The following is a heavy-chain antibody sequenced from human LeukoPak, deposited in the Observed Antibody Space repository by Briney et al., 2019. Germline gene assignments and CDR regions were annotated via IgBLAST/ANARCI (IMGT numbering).Heavy chain of an antibody. CDR1: GGSISSSSYY. Sequence: PSETLSLTCTVSGGSISSSSYYWGWIRQPPGKGLEWIGSIYYSGSTNYNPSLKSRVTISVDTSKNQFSLKLSSVTAADTAVYYCARVDPDSSGYYYWGDAAFDIWGQGTMVTVSS. J-gene: IGHJ3*02. CDR3: ARVDPDSSGYYYWGDAAFDI. D-gene: IGHD3-22*01. V-gene: IGHV4-39*07. CDR2: IYYSGST.